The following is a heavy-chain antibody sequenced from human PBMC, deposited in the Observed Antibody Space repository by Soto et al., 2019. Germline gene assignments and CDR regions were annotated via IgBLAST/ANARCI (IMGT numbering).Heavy chain of an antibody. V-gene: IGHV3-23*01. CDR1: GFTFKNYA. CDR2: ISGSGGST. D-gene: IGHD1-1*01. J-gene: IGHJ4*02. Sequence: EVQLLESGGGLVQPVGSLRLSCAASGFTFKNYAMSWVRQAPGKGPEWVSVISGSGGSTYYADSVKGRFTISRDNSKNTLYLQMNSLRGEDTAVYYCAKRATGTYFDYWGQGTLVTVSS. CDR3: AKRATGTYFDY.